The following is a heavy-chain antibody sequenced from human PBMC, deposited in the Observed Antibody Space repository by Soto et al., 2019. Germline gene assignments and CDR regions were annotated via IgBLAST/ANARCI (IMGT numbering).Heavy chain of an antibody. CDR2: INAGNGNT. J-gene: IGHJ6*03. D-gene: IGHD3-16*01. V-gene: IGHV1-3*01. Sequence: GASVKVSCKASGYTFTSYAMHWVRQAPGQRLEWMGWINAGNGNTKYSQKFQGRVTITRDTSASTAYMELSSLRSEDTAVYYCARARDEENFLTLYYYYYYMDVWGKGTTVTVSS. CDR1: GYTFTSYA. CDR3: ARARDEENFLTLYYYYYYMDV.